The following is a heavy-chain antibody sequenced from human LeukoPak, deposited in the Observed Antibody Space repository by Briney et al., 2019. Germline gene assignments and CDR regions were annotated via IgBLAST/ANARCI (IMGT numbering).Heavy chain of an antibody. CDR3: ARGEYYDFWSGYLSYYYMDV. V-gene: IGHV1-18*01. Sequence: GASVKVSCKASGYSFASYGISWVRQAPGQGLEWMGWISANNGNTNYAQRLQGRVTMTTDTPTSTAYMELRSLRSDDTAVYYCARGEYYDFWSGYLSYYYMDVWGKGTTVTISS. CDR2: ISANNGNT. CDR1: GYSFASYG. J-gene: IGHJ6*03. D-gene: IGHD3-3*01.